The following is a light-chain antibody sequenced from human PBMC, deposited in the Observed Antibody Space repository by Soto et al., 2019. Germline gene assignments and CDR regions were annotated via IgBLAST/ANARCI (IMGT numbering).Light chain of an antibody. CDR1: SSDVGSYKL. CDR2: EGS. V-gene: IGLV2-23*01. Sequence: QSALTQPASVSGSPGQSITISCTGTSSDVGSYKLVSWYQQHPGKAPKLMIYEGSKRPSGVSNRFSGSKSGNTASLTISGLQAEDEADYYCCAYAGSSTSGVVFGGGTKLTVL. CDR3: CAYAGSSTSGVV. J-gene: IGLJ2*01.